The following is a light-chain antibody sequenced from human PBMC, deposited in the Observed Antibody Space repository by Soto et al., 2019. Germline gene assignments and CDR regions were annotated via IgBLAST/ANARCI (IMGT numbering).Light chain of an antibody. CDR2: GAS. J-gene: IGKJ5*01. CDR3: QQYDNWPPT. CDR1: QSVSSSY. V-gene: IGKV3-20*01. Sequence: EIVLTQSPGTLSLSPGERATLSCRASQSVSSSYLAWYQQKPGQAPRLLIFGASRRATGIPDRFSGSGSGTEFTLTINSLQSEDFVVYYCQQYDNWPPTFGQGTRLEIK.